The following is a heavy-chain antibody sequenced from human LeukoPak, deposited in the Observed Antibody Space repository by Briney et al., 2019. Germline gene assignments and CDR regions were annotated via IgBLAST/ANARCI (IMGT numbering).Heavy chain of an antibody. V-gene: IGHV1-69*13. J-gene: IGHJ4*02. CDR2: IIPIFGTA. CDR1: GGTFSSYA. D-gene: IGHD2-2*01. Sequence: SAKVSCKASGGTFSSYAISWVRQAPGQGLEWMGGIIPIFGTANYAQKFQGRVTITADESTSTAYMELSSLRSEDTAVYYCAISGGYCSSTSCSPDYWGQGTLVTVSS. CDR3: AISGGYCSSTSCSPDY.